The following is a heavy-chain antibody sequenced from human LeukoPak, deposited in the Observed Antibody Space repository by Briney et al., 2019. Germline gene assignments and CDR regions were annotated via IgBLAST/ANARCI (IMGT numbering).Heavy chain of an antibody. CDR3: AIEAPGWSSGVYYFDY. V-gene: IGHV3-53*01. Sequence: PGGSLRLSCAASGFTVSSNYRSWVRQAPGKGLEWVSVIYSGGSTYYADSVKGRFTISRDNSKNTLYLQMNSLRAEDTAVYYCAIEAPGWSSGVYYFDYWGQGTLVTVSS. CDR2: IYSGGST. CDR1: GFTVSSNY. D-gene: IGHD6-19*01. J-gene: IGHJ4*02.